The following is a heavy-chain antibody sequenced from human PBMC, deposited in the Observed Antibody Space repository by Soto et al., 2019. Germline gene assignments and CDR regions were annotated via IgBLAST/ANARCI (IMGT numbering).Heavy chain of an antibody. V-gene: IGHV1-18*01. D-gene: IGHD6-13*01. CDR3: ARPIAAAGTWVDYYYYMDV. CDR1: GYTFTSYG. J-gene: IGHJ6*03. CDR2: ISAYNGNT. Sequence: ASVKVSCKASGYTFTSYGISWVRQAPGQGLEWMGWISAYNGNTNYAQKLQGRVTMTTDTSTSTAYMELRSLRSDDTAVYYCARPIAAAGTWVDYYYYMDVWGKGTTVTVSS.